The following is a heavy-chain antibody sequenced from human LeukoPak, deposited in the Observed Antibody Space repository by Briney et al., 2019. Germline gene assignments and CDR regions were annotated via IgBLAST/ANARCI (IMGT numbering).Heavy chain of an antibody. Sequence: PGGSLRLSCEASGFTFSDYYMTWMRQAPGKGLEWGSYISGSGTDILYADSVKGRFTMSRDNAKNSLYLQMNSLRTEDTAVYYCTRDPRVLDYWGQGTLVTVSS. J-gene: IGHJ4*02. V-gene: IGHV3-11*04. CDR2: ISGSGTDI. CDR1: GFTFSDYY. CDR3: TRDPRVLDY. D-gene: IGHD3-10*01.